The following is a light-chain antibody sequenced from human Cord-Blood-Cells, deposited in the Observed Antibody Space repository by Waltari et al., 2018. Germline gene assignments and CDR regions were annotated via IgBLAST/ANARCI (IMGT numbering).Light chain of an antibody. CDR2: SNN. CDR3: AAWDDSLNGYV. V-gene: IGLV1-44*01. Sequence: QSVLTQPPSASGTPGQRVTISCSGSSSTIGSNTVNWYQQLPGTAPKLLTYSNNQRPSGVPDRFSGSKSGTSASLAISGLQSEDEADYYCAAWDDSLNGYVFGTGTKVTVL. CDR1: SSTIGSNT. J-gene: IGLJ1*01.